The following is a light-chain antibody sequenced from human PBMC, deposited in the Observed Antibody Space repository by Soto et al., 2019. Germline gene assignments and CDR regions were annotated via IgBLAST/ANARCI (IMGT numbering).Light chain of an antibody. J-gene: IGKJ4*01. CDR3: QQRSNWPPLT. CDR2: DAS. V-gene: IGKV3-11*01. Sequence: EIVMTQSPATLSVSPGERATLSCRASENLNTNLAWYQQKPGQAPRLLIYDASNRATGIPARFSGSGSGTDFTLTISSLEPEDFAVYYCQQRSNWPPLTFGGGTKVDIK. CDR1: ENLNTN.